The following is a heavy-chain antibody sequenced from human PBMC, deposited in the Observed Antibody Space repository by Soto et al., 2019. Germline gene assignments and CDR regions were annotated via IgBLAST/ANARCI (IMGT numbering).Heavy chain of an antibody. D-gene: IGHD3-22*01. V-gene: IGHV4-31*03. CDR1: GGSISSGGYY. CDR2: IYYSGST. CDR3: ARLDSSGYYYGYYFDY. Sequence: PSETLSLTCTVSGGSISSGGYYWSWIRQNPGKGLEWIGYIYYSGSTYYNPSLKSRVTISVDTSKNQFSLQLSSVTTADTAAYYCARLDSSGYYYGYYFDYWGQGNLVTFSS. J-gene: IGHJ4*02.